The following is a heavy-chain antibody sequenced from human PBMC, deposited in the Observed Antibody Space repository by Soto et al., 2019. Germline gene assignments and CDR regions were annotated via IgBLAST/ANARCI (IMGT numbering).Heavy chain of an antibody. CDR3: ARHGGYCSGGSCPSVYYYCIDV. CDR2: IYPGDSDT. Sequence: GEFRKISSTGSGYSFNSYWNGWVRQMPGKVLERMGIIYPGDSDTRYSPSFQGQVTISADKSISTAYLQWSSLKASDTAMYYCARHGGYCSGGSCPSVYYYCIDVWGQGTTVTVSS. CDR1: GYSFNSYW. J-gene: IGHJ6*02. V-gene: IGHV5-51*01. D-gene: IGHD2-15*01.